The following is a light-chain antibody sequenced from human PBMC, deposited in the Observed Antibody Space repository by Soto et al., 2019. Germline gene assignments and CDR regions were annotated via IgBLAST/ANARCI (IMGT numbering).Light chain of an antibody. CDR3: STDTSSSTV. CDR2: EVS. CDR1: SRDVGGDNY. J-gene: IGLJ2*01. V-gene: IGLV2-14*01. Sequence: QSALTQPASVSGSPGQSITISCTGPSRDVGGDNYVSWYQQHPGKAPKLMIYEVSNRPSGVSNRFSGSKSGHTASLTIAGRQAEDEADYYCSTDTSSSTVFGGGTKLTVL.